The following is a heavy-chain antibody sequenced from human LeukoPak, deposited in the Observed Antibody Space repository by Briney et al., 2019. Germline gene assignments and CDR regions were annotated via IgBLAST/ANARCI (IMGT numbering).Heavy chain of an antibody. J-gene: IGHJ6*02. Sequence: GGSLRLSCAASGFTFSSYAMSWVRQAPGKGLEWVSAISGSGGSTYYADSVKGRFTISRDNSKNTLYLQMNSLRAEDTAVYYCANSPHGGNSFYYYYGMDVWGQGTTVTVSS. D-gene: IGHD4-23*01. CDR3: ANSPHGGNSFYYYYGMDV. V-gene: IGHV3-23*01. CDR1: GFTFSSYA. CDR2: ISGSGGST.